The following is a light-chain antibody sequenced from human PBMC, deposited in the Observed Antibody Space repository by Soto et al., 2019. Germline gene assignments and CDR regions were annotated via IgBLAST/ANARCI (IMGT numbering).Light chain of an antibody. CDR3: SSYTSSSTYYV. J-gene: IGLJ1*01. V-gene: IGLV2-14*01. CDR2: DVS. Sequence: QAALSPPSSVTGSLGQVVAISCTETSSDVGGYNYVSWYQQHPGKAPKLMIYDVSNRPSGVSNRFSGSKSGNTASLTISGLQAEDEADYYCSSYTSSSTYYVFGTGTKVTVL. CDR1: SSDVGGYNY.